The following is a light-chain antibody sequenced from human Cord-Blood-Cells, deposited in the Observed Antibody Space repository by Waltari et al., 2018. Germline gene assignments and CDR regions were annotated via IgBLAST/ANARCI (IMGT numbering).Light chain of an antibody. CDR1: SSDLGSYNL. V-gene: IGLV2-23*02. J-gene: IGLJ3*02. CDR3: CSYAGSSTWV. Sequence: QSALTQPASVSGSPGQSITIPCTGTSSDLGSYNLVSWYQQHPGKAPKLMIYEVSKRPSGVSNRFSGSKSGNTASLTISGLQAEDEADYYCCSYAGSSTWVFGGGTKLTVL. CDR2: EVS.